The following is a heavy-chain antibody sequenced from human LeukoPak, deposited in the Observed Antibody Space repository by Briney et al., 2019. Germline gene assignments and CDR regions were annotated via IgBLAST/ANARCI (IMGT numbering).Heavy chain of an antibody. J-gene: IGHJ4*02. V-gene: IGHV3-30-3*01. CDR2: ISYDGSNK. Sequence: GGSLRLSCAASGFTFNSYAMHWVRQAPGKGLEWVAVISYDGSNKYYADSVKGRFTISRDNSKNTLYLQMNSLRAEDTAVYYCARENSGLDYWGQGTLVTVSS. CDR3: ARENSGLDY. D-gene: IGHD5/OR15-5a*01. CDR1: GFTFNSYA.